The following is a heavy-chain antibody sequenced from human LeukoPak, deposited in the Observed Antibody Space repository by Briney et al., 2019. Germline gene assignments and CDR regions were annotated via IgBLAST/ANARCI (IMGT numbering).Heavy chain of an antibody. J-gene: IGHJ6*03. V-gene: IGHV3-21*01. CDR3: ARVGSGSSSYGYYYMDV. CDR1: GYSISSGYY. Sequence: PSETLSLTCVVSGYSISSGYYWGWIRQPPGKGLEWVSSISSSSSYIYYADSVKGRFTISRDNAKNSLYLQMNSLRAEDTAVYYCARVGSGSSSYGYYYMDVWGKGTTVIVSS. D-gene: IGHD6-6*01. CDR2: ISSSSSYI.